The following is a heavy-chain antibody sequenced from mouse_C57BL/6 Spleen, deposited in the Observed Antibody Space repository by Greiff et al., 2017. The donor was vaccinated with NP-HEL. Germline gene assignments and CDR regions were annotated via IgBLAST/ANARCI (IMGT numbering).Heavy chain of an antibody. CDR3: ARHYGNYGGDFDD. D-gene: IGHD2-1*01. CDR2: ISSGSSTT. V-gene: IGHV5-17*01. Sequence: VQLKESGGGLVKPGGSLKLSCAASGFTFSDYGMHWVRQAPEKGLEWVAYISSGSSTTYYADTVKGRFTISRDNAKNTMFLQMTSLRSEDTAMYYCARHYGNYGGDFDDWGQGTTLTVSS. J-gene: IGHJ2*01. CDR1: GFTFSDYG.